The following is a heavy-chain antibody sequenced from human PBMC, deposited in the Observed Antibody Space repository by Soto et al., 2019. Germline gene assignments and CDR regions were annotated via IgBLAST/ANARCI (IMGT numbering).Heavy chain of an antibody. J-gene: IGHJ4*02. CDR3: ASAGGLGAVAADY. CDR2: IYHSGST. V-gene: IGHV4-30-2*01. Sequence: QLQLQESGSGLVKPSQTLSLTCAVSGGSISSGGYSWSWIRQPPGKGLEWIGYIYHSGSTYYNPSLKSRVTISVDRSKNQFSLKLSSVTAADTAVYYCASAGGLGAVAADYWGQGTLVPVSS. CDR1: GGSISSGGYS. D-gene: IGHD6-19*01.